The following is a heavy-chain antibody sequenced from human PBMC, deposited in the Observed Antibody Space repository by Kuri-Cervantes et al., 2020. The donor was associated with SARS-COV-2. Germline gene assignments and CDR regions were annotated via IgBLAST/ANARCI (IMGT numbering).Heavy chain of an antibody. CDR2: TYDSGST. Sequence: GSLRLSCKVYGGSISSGSYFWSWILQPPGNGLEWIGYTYDSGSTNHNPPLKSRVTISVDTSKNQFSLKLSSVTAADTAVYYCARGRRSPLWGQGTLVTVSS. CDR1: GGSISSGSYF. V-gene: IGHV4-61*01. J-gene: IGHJ4*02. CDR3: ARGRRSPL.